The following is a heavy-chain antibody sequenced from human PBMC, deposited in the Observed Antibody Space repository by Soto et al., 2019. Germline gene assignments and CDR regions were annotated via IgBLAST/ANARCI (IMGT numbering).Heavy chain of an antibody. J-gene: IGHJ4*02. Sequence: EVQLLESGGGLVQPGGSLRLSCAASGFTFSTYAMSWVRRAPGKGLEWVSTLSGSGGSTYYADSVKGRFTISRDSSKNTLYLQMNSLRADDTAVYYCARDWGSVRDFDYWGQGTLVTVSS. CDR3: ARDWGSVRDFDY. CDR1: GFTFSTYA. D-gene: IGHD3-16*01. CDR2: LSGSGGST. V-gene: IGHV3-23*01.